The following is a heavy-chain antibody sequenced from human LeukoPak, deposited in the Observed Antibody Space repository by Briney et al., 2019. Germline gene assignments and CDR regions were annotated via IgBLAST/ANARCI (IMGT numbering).Heavy chain of an antibody. V-gene: IGHV3-7*01. CDR1: GFTFSSSW. Sequence: GGSLRLSWAVYGFTFSSSWMTWVRQAPGKGLQCVANIKKDGSEKNYVDSVKGRFTISRDNAKNSLFLEMSSLRDEDTAVYYCATTWALAAWGQGTLVTVSS. J-gene: IGHJ5*02. CDR3: ATTWALAA. D-gene: IGHD1-1*01. CDR2: IKKDGSEK.